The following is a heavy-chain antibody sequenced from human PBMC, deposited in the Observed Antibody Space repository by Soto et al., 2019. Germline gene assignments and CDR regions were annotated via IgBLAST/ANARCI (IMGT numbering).Heavy chain of an antibody. CDR1: GFTFSTYP. CDR3: AKILPTVTTYYYGMDV. CDR2: ISGSGDST. V-gene: IGHV3-23*01. D-gene: IGHD4-17*01. Sequence: HPGGSLRLSCAASGFTFSTYPMTWVRQAPGKGLEGVSSISGSGDSTYYTDSVKGRFTISRDNSKNTVYLQMNSLRAEDTAIYYCAKILPTVTTYYYGMDVWGQGTTVTVSS. J-gene: IGHJ6*02.